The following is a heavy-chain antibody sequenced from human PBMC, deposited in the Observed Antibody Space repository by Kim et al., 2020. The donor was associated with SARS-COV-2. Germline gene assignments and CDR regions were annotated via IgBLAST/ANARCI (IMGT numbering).Heavy chain of an antibody. D-gene: IGHD2-21*01. Sequence: NYAQKLQGRVTMTTDTSTSTAYMELRSLRSDDTAVYYCARDRVVAEAGDYWGQGTLVTVSS. J-gene: IGHJ4*02. V-gene: IGHV1-18*01. CDR3: ARDRVVAEAGDY.